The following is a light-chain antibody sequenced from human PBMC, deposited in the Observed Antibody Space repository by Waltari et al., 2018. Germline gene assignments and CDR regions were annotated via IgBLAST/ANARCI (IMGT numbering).Light chain of an antibody. CDR3: QQASRFPRT. CDR1: QVLDNW. J-gene: IGKJ4*01. Sequence: DIQMTQSPSSVSASVGDRVTITGRASQVLDNWVSWYQQKPGEAPRLLIYYISNLETGVPSRFSGSGSGTDFTLTINSLQPEDYATYYCQQASRFPRTFGGGTKVDVK. V-gene: IGKV1D-12*01. CDR2: YIS.